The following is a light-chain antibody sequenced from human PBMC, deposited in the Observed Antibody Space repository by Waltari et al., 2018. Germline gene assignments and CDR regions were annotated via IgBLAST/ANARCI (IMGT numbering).Light chain of an antibody. CDR3: ATRDEGPTVV. V-gene: IGLV1-47*01. Sequence: QSVLTQPPSASGTPGQSVTISCSGTLSNIGTHYVYWYQQLPGTAPKLLIYLTHQRPSGVPDRFSASKSGTSASLAISGLRFEDEGDYYCATRDEGPTVVFGGGTKVTVL. CDR1: LSNIGTHY. CDR2: LTH. J-gene: IGLJ2*01.